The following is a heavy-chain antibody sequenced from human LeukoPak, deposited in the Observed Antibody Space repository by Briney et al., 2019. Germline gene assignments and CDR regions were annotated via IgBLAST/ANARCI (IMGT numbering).Heavy chain of an antibody. CDR2: MNSDGSST. CDR1: GFSFSRYW. CDR3: ARDLKWGVLGYSYGSGMDV. V-gene: IGHV3-74*01. Sequence: GGSLRLSCAASGFSFSRYWMHWVRQAPGKGLVWVSRMNSDGSSTNYADSVKGRFTISRDNAKNSLYLQMNSLRAEDTAVYFCARDLKWGVLGYSYGSGMDVWGQGTTVTVSS. D-gene: IGHD5-18*01. J-gene: IGHJ6*02.